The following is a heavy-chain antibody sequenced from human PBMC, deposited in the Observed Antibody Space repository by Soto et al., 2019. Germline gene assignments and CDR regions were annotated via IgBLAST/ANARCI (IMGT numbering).Heavy chain of an antibody. V-gene: IGHV3-23*01. CDR3: AKSKGYYYGMDV. Sequence: GGSLRLSCAASGFTFSSYAMSWVRQAPGKGLEWVSAISGSGGSTYYADSVKGRFTISRDNSKNTLYLQMNSLRVEDTAVYYCAKSKGYYYGMDVWGQGTTVTVSS. CDR2: ISGSGGST. CDR1: GFTFSSYA. J-gene: IGHJ6*02.